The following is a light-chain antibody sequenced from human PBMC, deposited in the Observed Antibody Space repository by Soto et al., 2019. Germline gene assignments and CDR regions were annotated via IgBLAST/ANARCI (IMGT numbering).Light chain of an antibody. CDR1: QSVSSY. Sequence: EIVLTQSPATLSLSPGERATLSCRASQSVSSYLAWYQQKPGQAPSLLIYDASSRATGIPARFSGSGSGTDFTLTISSLEPEDFAVYYCHQRSNCPLTFGGGTTVEIK. J-gene: IGKJ4*01. V-gene: IGKV3-11*01. CDR2: DAS. CDR3: HQRSNCPLT.